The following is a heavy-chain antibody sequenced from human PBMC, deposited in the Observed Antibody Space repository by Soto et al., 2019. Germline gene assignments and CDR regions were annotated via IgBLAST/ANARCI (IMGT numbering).Heavy chain of an antibody. CDR1: GFNFNSYT. CDR3: ARDCSGGSCYPGMDV. V-gene: IGHV3-21*01. D-gene: IGHD2-15*01. J-gene: IGHJ6*02. CDR2: ISSSGYI. Sequence: PGGSLRLSCAASGFNFNSYTINWVRQAPGKRLGWLSSISSSGYIFSTDSVRGRFTISRDNAKNSVYLQINSLRAEDTAVYFCARDCSGGSCYPGMDVWGQGTTVTVS.